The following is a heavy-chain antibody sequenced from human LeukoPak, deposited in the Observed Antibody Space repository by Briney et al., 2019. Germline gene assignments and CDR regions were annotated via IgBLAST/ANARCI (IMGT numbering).Heavy chain of an antibody. CDR3: ARDYCSSTSCLDLNWFDP. J-gene: IGHJ5*02. V-gene: IGHV1-8*01. D-gene: IGHD2-2*01. CDR1: GYTFTSYD. CDR2: MNPNSGNT. Sequence: ASVKVSCKASGYTFTSYDINWVRQATGQGLEWMGWMNPNSGNTGYAQKFQGRVTMTRNTSISTAYMELSSLRSEDTAVYYCARDYCSSTSCLDLNWFDPWGQGTLVTVSS.